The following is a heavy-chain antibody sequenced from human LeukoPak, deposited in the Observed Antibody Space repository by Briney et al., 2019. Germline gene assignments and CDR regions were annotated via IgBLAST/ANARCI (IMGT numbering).Heavy chain of an antibody. CDR3: AKTYSGDVFDI. V-gene: IGHV3-33*06. Sequence: GGSLRLSCAASGFTFNNYGMQWVRQAPGKGLEWVAVIWYDGSKKYYADSVKGRFTISRDNVKNSLYLQMNSLRDEDTAMYYCAKTYSGDVFDIWGQGTMVTVSS. D-gene: IGHD6-19*01. CDR1: GFTFNNYG. CDR2: IWYDGSKK. J-gene: IGHJ3*02.